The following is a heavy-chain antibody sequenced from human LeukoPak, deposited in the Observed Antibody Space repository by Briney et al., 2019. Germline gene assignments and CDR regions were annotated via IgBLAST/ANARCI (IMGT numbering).Heavy chain of an antibody. CDR1: GGSISSGGYS. V-gene: IGHV4-30-2*01. J-gene: IGHJ4*02. CDR2: IYHSGST. CDR3: ARTHYDILPH. Sequence: SQTLSLTCAVSGGSISSGGYSWSWIRQPPGKGLEWIGYIYHSGSTYYNPSLKSRVTISVDRSKNQFSLKLSSVTAADTSVYYCARTHYDILPHWGQGTLVTVS. D-gene: IGHD3-9*01.